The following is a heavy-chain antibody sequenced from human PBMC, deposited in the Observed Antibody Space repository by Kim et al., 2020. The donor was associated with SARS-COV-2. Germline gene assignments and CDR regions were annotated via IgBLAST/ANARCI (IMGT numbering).Heavy chain of an antibody. V-gene: IGHV1-18*04. Sequence: ASVKVSCKTSGYTFTSNSVSWVRQAPGQGLEWMGWISSYSGQTNYAQKLQGRVTMTTDTSTSTAYMELRTLRSDDTAVYFCARDRGQHLVTGVFDDWGQGTLVTVSS. CDR2: ISSYSGQT. D-gene: IGHD6-13*01. CDR1: GYTFTSNS. J-gene: IGHJ4*02. CDR3: ARDRGQHLVTGVFDD.